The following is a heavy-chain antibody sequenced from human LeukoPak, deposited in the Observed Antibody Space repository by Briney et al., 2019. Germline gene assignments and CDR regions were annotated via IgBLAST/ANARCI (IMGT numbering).Heavy chain of an antibody. CDR3: ARMGNPATVTTDY. D-gene: IGHD4-17*01. V-gene: IGHV4-39*07. J-gene: IGHJ4*02. CDR2: IYYSGST. CDR1: GGSISSGDYY. Sequence: PSETLSLTCTVSGGSISSGDYYWSWIRQPPGKGLEWIGSIYYSGSTYYNPSLKSRVTISVDTSKNQFSLKLSSVTAADTAVYFCARMGNPATVTTDYWGQGTLVTVSS.